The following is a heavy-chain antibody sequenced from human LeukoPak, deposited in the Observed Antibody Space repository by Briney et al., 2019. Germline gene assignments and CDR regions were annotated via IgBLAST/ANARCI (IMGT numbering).Heavy chain of an antibody. Sequence: GASVKVSCKASGYTFTGYYMHWARQAPGQGLEWVGWINPNSGGTNYAQKFRGRVTMTRDTSISTAYMELSRLRSDDTAVYYCARARGIKYSSSWDGGPLDYWGQGTLVTVSS. CDR2: INPNSGGT. V-gene: IGHV1-2*02. CDR3: ARARGIKYSSSWDGGPLDY. CDR1: GYTFTGYY. J-gene: IGHJ4*02. D-gene: IGHD6-13*01.